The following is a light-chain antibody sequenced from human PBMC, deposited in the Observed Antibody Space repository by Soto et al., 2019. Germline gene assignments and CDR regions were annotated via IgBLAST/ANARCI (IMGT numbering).Light chain of an antibody. J-gene: IGKJ5*01. Sequence: ETVMTQSPATLSVSPGERATLSCRASQSVSTKLAWYQQKPGQAPRLLIYGASTRAPGIPARFSGSGYGTENTLPVRRLQSEDFAVYCCQQHDDWPRMTFRRGTRQGIK. CDR3: QQHDDWPRMT. V-gene: IGKV3D-15*01. CDR2: GAS. CDR1: QSVSTK.